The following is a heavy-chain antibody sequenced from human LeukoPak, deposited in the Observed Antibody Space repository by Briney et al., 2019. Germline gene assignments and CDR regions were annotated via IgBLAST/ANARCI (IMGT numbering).Heavy chain of an antibody. V-gene: IGHV3-48*03. D-gene: IGHD3-10*01. CDR3: ATYGLGTYHLED. CDR1: GFTFRSYE. CDR2: IGSSDSTT. J-gene: IGHJ4*02. Sequence: GGSLRLSCAASGFTFRSYEMNWVRQAPGKGLEWVSYIGSSDSTTHYADSVKGRFTISRDNAKNSLYLQMDSLGAEDTAVYYCATYGLGTYHLEDWGQGTLVTVSS.